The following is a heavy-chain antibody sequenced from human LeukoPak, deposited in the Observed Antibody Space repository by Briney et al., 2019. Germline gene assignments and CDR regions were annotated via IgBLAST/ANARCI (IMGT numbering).Heavy chain of an antibody. CDR2: ISGSGGST. CDR3: AKDQGYYDFWSGFDY. Sequence: PGGSLRLSCAASGFTFSSYAMSWVRQAPGKGLEWVSAISGSGGSTYYADSVKGRFTISRDNSKNKLYLQMNSLRAEDTAVYYCAKDQGYYDFWSGFDYWGQGTLVTVSS. J-gene: IGHJ4*02. V-gene: IGHV3-23*01. CDR1: GFTFSSYA. D-gene: IGHD3-3*01.